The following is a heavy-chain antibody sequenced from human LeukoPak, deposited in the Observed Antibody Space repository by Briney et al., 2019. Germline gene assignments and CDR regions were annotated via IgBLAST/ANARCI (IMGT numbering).Heavy chain of an antibody. J-gene: IGHJ4*02. D-gene: IGHD3-22*01. CDR3: ARQRGDSSGYYFNY. CDR2: IYYSGST. CDR1: GGSISSSSYY. Sequence: KSSETLSLTCTVSGGSISSSSYYWGWIRQPPGKGLERMGSIYYSGSTYYNPSLKSRVTISVDTSKNQFFLELSSVTAADTAVYYCARQRGDSSGYYFNYWGQGTLVTVSS. V-gene: IGHV4-39*01.